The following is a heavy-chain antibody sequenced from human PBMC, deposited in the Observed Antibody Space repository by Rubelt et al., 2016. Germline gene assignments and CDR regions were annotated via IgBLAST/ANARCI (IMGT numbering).Heavy chain of an antibody. V-gene: IGHV3-7*03. CDR3: ARDLSRGSGEHGMDV. CDR2: EGSEK. D-gene: IGHD2-15*01. Sequence: EGSEKYYVDSVKGRFTISRDNAKNSLYLQMNSLRAEDTAVYYCARDLSRGSGEHGMDVWGQGTTVTVSS. J-gene: IGHJ6*02.